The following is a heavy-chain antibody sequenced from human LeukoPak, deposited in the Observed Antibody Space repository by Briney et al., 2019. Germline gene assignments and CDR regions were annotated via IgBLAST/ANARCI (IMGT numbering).Heavy chain of an antibody. CDR3: VAAAGTRFPRIDY. Sequence: GGSLRLSCAASGFTFSSYSMNWVRRAPGKGLEWVSSISSSSSYIYYADSVKGRFTISRDNAKNSLYPQLNSLRAEDTAVYYCVAAAGTRFPRIDYWGQGTLVTVSS. J-gene: IGHJ4*02. D-gene: IGHD6-13*01. CDR1: GFTFSSYS. CDR2: ISSSSSYI. V-gene: IGHV3-21*01.